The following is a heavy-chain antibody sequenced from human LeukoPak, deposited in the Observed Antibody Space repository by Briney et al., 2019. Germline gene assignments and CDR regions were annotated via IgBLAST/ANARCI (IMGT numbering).Heavy chain of an antibody. CDR3: ARDRDVLRYFDWLLSPLLFDY. CDR1: GFTFSSYS. V-gene: IGHV3-21*01. CDR2: ISSSSSYI. D-gene: IGHD3-9*01. J-gene: IGHJ4*02. Sequence: KPGGSLRLSCAASGFTFSSYSMNLVRQAPGKGLEWVSSISSSSSYIYYADSVKGRFTISRDNAKNSLYLQMNSLRAEDTAVYYCARDRDVLRYFDWLLSPLLFDYWGQGTLVTVSS.